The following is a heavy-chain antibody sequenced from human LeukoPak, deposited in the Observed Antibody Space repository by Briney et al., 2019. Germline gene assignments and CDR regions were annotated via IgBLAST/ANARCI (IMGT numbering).Heavy chain of an antibody. CDR1: GGSISSSSYY. J-gene: IGHJ3*02. CDR3: ASGPNTYYDLGAFDI. Sequence: SETLSLTCTVSGGSISSSSYYWGWIRQPPGKGLEWIGSIYYSGSTYYNPSLKSRVTISVDTSKNQFSLKLSSVTAADTAVYYCASGPNTYYDLGAFDIWGQGTMVTVSS. CDR2: IYYSGST. D-gene: IGHD3-3*01. V-gene: IGHV4-39*01.